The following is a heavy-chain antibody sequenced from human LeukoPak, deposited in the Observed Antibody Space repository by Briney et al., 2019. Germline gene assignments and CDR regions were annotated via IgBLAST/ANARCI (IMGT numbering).Heavy chain of an antibody. CDR2: IIPIFGTA. D-gene: IGHD3-22*01. V-gene: IGHV1-69*13. CDR1: GGTFSSYA. CDR3: ARGQFYDYYDSSGYYYPFDY. J-gene: IGHJ4*02. Sequence: GASVKVSCKASGGTFSSYAISWMRQAPGQGLEWMGGIIPIFGTANYAQKFQGRVTITADESTSTAYMELSSLRSEDTAVYYCARGQFYDYYDSSGYYYPFDYWGQGTLVTVSS.